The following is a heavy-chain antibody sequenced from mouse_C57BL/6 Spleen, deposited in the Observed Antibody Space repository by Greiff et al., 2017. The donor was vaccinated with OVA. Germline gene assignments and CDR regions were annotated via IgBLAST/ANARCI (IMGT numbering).Heavy chain of an antibody. J-gene: IGHJ4*01. CDR1: GYSITSGYY. D-gene: IGHD1-1*01. CDR3: ASGTTDYAMDY. CDR2: ISYDGSN. Sequence: EVQLQQSGPGLVKPSQSLSLTCSVTGYSITSGYYWNWIRQFPGNKLEWMGYISYDGSNNYNPSLKKRISITRDTSKNQFFLKLNSVTTEDTATYYCASGTTDYAMDYWGQGTSVTVSS. V-gene: IGHV3-6*01.